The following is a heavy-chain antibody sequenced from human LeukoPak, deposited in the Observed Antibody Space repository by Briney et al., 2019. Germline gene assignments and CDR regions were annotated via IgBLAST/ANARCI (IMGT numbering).Heavy chain of an antibody. J-gene: IGHJ4*02. CDR2: ISWNSDNI. D-gene: IGHD2-8*01. Sequence: GRSLRLSCAASGFTFDDYAMHWVRQAPGKGLEWVSGISWNSDNIGYADSVKGRFTISRDNAKNSLYLQMNSLGAEDTAVYYCARERKLMGFDYWGQGTLVTVSS. CDR1: GFTFDDYA. V-gene: IGHV3-9*01. CDR3: ARERKLMGFDY.